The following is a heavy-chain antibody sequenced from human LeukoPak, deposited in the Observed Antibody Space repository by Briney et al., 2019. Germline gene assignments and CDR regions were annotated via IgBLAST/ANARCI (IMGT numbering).Heavy chain of an antibody. Sequence: SQTLSLTCTVSGGSISSGGYYWSWIRQPPGKGLEWIGYIYHSGSTYYNPSLKSRVTISVDRSKNQFSLKLSSVTAADTAVYYCARSLYYDFWSGPGYWGQGTLVTVSS. J-gene: IGHJ4*02. CDR2: IYHSGST. CDR1: GGSISSGGYY. CDR3: ARSLYYDFWSGPGY. V-gene: IGHV4-30-2*01. D-gene: IGHD3-3*01.